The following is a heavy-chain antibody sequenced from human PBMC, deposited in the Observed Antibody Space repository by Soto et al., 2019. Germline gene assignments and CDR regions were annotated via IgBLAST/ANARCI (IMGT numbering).Heavy chain of an antibody. CDR2: ISSTTNYI. Sequence: GGSLRLSCAASGFTFTRYSMNWVRQAPGKGLEWVSSISSTTNYIYYGDSMKGRFTISRDNAKNSLYLEMDSLRAEDTAVYYCARESEDLTSNFDYWGQGTLVTVSS. J-gene: IGHJ4*02. V-gene: IGHV3-21*06. CDR3: ARESEDLTSNFDY. CDR1: GFTFTRYS.